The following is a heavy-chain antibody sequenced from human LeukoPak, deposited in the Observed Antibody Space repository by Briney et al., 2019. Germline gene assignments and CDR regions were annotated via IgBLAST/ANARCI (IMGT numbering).Heavy chain of an antibody. J-gene: IGHJ4*02. CDR2: ITPDAGRT. CDR3: VQDWAWGAFGY. V-gene: IGHV3-23*01. CDR1: GLTFSTYG. D-gene: IGHD7-27*01. Sequence: GRSLRLSCAASGLTFSTYGMNWVRQAPGKGLEWVSGITPDAGRTYYADSVKGRFTIYRDNSKNTVYLQMNSLGAEDTAVYYCVQDWAWGAFGYWGQGTLVTVSS.